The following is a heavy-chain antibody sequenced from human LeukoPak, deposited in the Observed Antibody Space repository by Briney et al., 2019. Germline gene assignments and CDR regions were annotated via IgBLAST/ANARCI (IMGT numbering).Heavy chain of an antibody. CDR2: IYYSGTS. CDR1: GGSISSSSYY. CDR3: ARVSAAAGRSFDY. V-gene: IGHV4-39*01. D-gene: IGHD6-13*01. Sequence: SETMSLTCTISGGSISSSSYYWAWIRQPPGKGLEWIATIYYSGTSYYNPSLKSRVTISVDTSKNQFSLKLRSVTAADTAVYYCARVSAAAGRSFDYWGQGTLVTVSS. J-gene: IGHJ4*02.